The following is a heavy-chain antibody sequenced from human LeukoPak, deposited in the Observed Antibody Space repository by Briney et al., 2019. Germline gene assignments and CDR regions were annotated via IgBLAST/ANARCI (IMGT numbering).Heavy chain of an antibody. D-gene: IGHD6-19*01. CDR2: IYYSGGA. CDR3: ARHHSDSSGWYDAFDL. J-gene: IGHJ3*01. Sequence: PSETLSLTCTVSGVSISNYYWSWIRQPPGKGLEWIGYIYYSGGANYSPSLKRRVTISVDTSKNQFSLKLNSVTAADTAVYYCARHHSDSSGWYDAFDLWGQGTMVTVSS. V-gene: IGHV4-59*01. CDR1: GVSISNYY.